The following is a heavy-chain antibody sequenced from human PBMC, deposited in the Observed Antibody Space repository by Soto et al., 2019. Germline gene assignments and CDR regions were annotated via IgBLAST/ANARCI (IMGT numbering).Heavy chain of an antibody. D-gene: IGHD5-18*01. CDR2: IYPGDSDT. J-gene: IGHJ6*02. Sequence: GESLKISCKGSGYSFTSYWIGRVRQMPGKGLEWMGIIYPGDSDTRYSPSFQGQVTISADKSISTAYLQWSSLKASDTAMYYCARHGYSYGYGMDVWGQGTTVTVSS. V-gene: IGHV5-51*01. CDR3: ARHGYSYGYGMDV. CDR1: GYSFTSYW.